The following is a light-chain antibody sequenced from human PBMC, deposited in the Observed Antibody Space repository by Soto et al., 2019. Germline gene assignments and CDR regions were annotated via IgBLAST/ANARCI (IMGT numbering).Light chain of an antibody. Sequence: EIVLTLSPGTLSLSTGERATLSCRASQSVSSNFLAWYQQKPGQAPRLLIYGASSRVTGVPDRFSGSGSGTDFTLTISRLEPEDFAVYYCQQYGSSSWTFGQGTKVDIK. CDR1: QSVSSNF. CDR2: GAS. CDR3: QQYGSSSWT. J-gene: IGKJ1*01. V-gene: IGKV3-20*01.